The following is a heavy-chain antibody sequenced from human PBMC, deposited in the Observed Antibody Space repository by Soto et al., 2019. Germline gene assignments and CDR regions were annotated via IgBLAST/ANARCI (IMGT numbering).Heavy chain of an antibody. CDR3: VRATFFSDSSGYTRCFDF. D-gene: IGHD3-22*01. CDR1: GFKLINHY. J-gene: IGHJ4*01. V-gene: IGHV3-72*01. CDR2: SRDKAQGYST. Sequence: SLIISVEGSGFKLINHYIDWDHQAPGNGLELVGRSRDKAQGYSTAYAASVKGGFTTSRDESQNSVYLQMHSLKTEDTAVYYCVRATFFSDSSGYTRCFDFCGHGPLVT.